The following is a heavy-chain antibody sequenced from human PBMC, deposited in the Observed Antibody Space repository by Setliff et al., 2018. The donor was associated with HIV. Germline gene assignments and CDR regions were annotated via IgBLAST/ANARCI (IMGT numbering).Heavy chain of an antibody. CDR2: IKQDGSEK. J-gene: IGHJ6*03. D-gene: IGHD2-15*01. V-gene: IGHV3-7*01. Sequence: LRLSCAASGFSFSSYWMSWVRQAPGKGLEWVANIKQDGSEKYYVDSVRGRFTISRDNAKNSLYLQMNSLRAEDTAVYYCARDATRGGFCHPNFYHYMDVWGKGTTVTVSS. CDR1: GFSFSSYW. CDR3: ARDATRGGFCHPNFYHYMDV.